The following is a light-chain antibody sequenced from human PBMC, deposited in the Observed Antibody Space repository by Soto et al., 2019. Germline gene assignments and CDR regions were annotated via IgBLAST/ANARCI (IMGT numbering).Light chain of an antibody. V-gene: IGLV2-23*02. J-gene: IGLJ2*01. CDR2: EDS. Sequence: QSVLTQPASVSGSPGQSITISCTGTSRDVGGYDLVSWCQQHPGKAPKLMIYEDSARPSGISNRFSGSKSGDTASLTISRLQAEDEAHYYCCSYAGSSTFVFGGGTKLTVL. CDR1: SRDVGGYDL. CDR3: CSYAGSSTFV.